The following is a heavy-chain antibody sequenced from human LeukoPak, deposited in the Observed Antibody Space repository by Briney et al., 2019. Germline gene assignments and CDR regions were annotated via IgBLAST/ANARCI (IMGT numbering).Heavy chain of an antibody. Sequence: GGSLRLSCAASGFTFSSYAMSWVRQAPGKGLEWVSAISGSGGSTYYADSVKGRFIISRDNSKNTLYLQMNSLRAEDTAVYYCAIAPATVVVIPYFDYWGQGTLVTVSS. V-gene: IGHV3-23*01. D-gene: IGHD3-22*01. CDR1: GFTFSSYA. CDR2: ISGSGGST. J-gene: IGHJ4*02. CDR3: AIAPATVVVIPYFDY.